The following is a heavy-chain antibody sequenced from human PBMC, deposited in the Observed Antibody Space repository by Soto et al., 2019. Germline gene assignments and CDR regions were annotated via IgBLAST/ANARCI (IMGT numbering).Heavy chain of an antibody. V-gene: IGHV1-46*01. CDR2: IDPGAATT. D-gene: IGHD1-26*01. CDR1: GYFFTNYY. Sequence: QVRLVQSGAEVKEPGASVKISCKGSGYFFTNYYIHWVRQAPRLGLEWLGIIDPGAATTSYAQKFQGRISMTRATSTSTVYMEMSSLRSEDAALYYCASTTEATLDVWGQGTTVTVSS. CDR3: ASTTEATLDV. J-gene: IGHJ6*02.